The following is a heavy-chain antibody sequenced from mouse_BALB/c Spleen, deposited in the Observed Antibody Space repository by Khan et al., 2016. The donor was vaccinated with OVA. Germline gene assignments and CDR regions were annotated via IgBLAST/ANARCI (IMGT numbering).Heavy chain of an antibody. CDR3: ASELGRYYAMDD. V-gene: IGHV3-2*02. CDR1: GYSITSDYA. CDR2: ISYSGSN. J-gene: IGHJ4*01. Sequence: EVQLQESGPGLVKPSQSLSLNCTVTGYSITSDYAWNWIRQFPGNKLEWMGYISYSGSNTYNPSLKSRISITREQSKDQFFLQSKSLTSEDTATYYCASELGRYYAMDDWGQGTSVTVSS. D-gene: IGHD4-1*01.